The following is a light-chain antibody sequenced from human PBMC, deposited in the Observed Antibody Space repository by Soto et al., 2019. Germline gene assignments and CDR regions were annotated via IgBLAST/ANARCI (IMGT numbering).Light chain of an antibody. V-gene: IGKV1-39*01. CDR2: AAS. CDR1: QSISSY. J-gene: IGKJ3*01. Sequence: DVQMTQSPSSLSASVGDRVTITCRASQSISSYLNWYQQKPGKAPKLLIYAASSLQSGVPSRFSGSGSGTDFTLTISSLQPADFATYYCQESYSTPLCTFGPGTKVDIK. CDR3: QESYSTPLCT.